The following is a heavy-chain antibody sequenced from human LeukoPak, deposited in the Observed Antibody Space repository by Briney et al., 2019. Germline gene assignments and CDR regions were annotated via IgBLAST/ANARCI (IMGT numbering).Heavy chain of an antibody. Sequence: GGSLRLSCAASKFTFSTYSMNWVRQAPGKRLEWVSSISASSDYIFYADSVKGRFTMSRDNAKDSLYLQMNSLRVEDTAVYYCLRGDRRDYWGQGTLVTVSS. CDR2: ISASSDYI. CDR3: LRGDRRDY. J-gene: IGHJ4*02. V-gene: IGHV3-21*06. CDR1: KFTFSTYS.